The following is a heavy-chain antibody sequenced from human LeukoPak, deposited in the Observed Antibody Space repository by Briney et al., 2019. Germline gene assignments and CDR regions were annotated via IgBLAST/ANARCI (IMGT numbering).Heavy chain of an antibody. CDR1: GGSFSGYY. Sequence: KTSETLSLTCAVYGGSFSGYYWSWIRQPPGKGLEWIGEINHSGSTNYNPSLKSRVTISVDTSKNQFSLKLSSVTAADMAVYYCARGWRLDHYDSSGYYFDYWGQGTLVTVSS. V-gene: IGHV4-34*01. J-gene: IGHJ4*02. D-gene: IGHD3-22*01. CDR3: ARGWRLDHYDSSGYYFDY. CDR2: INHSGST.